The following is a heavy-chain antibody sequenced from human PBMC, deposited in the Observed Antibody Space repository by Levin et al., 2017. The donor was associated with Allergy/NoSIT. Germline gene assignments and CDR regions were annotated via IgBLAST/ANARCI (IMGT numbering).Heavy chain of an antibody. CDR3: ARERGDY. Sequence: PGGSLRLSCAASGFTFSTYWMHWVRQAPGMGLVWVSRINSDGSTTNNADSVNGLITIARDNAKNTLYLQMSRLRAEDTAVYYCARERGDYWGQGTLVTVSS. CDR1: GFTFSTYW. CDR2: INSDGSTT. V-gene: IGHV3-74*01. J-gene: IGHJ4*02.